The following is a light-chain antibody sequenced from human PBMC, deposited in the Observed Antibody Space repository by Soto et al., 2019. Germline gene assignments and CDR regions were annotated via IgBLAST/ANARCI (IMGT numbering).Light chain of an antibody. V-gene: IGLV1-40*01. CDR3: QSYGDSLSGYV. J-gene: IGLJ1*01. Sequence: QSVLTQPPSVSGAPGQRVTISCTGSNSNIGAGYDVHWYQQLPGTAPKLLIYGNSNRPSGVPDRFSGSKSGTSASLTITGLQAEDEADYYCQSYGDSLSGYVFGTATKVTVL. CDR2: GNS. CDR1: NSNIGAGYD.